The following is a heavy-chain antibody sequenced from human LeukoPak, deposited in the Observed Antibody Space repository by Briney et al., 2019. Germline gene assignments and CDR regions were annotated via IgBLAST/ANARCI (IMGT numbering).Heavy chain of an antibody. J-gene: IGHJ4*02. CDR3: AKDRLDTAMVN. CDR1: GFTFANYA. CDR2: ISGSGGST. Sequence: GGSLRLSCVASGFTFANYAMSWVRQAPGKGLEWVSVISGSGGSTYYADSVKGRFTISRDNSKNTLYLQMNSLRAEDTAVYYCAKDRLDTAMVNWGQGTLVTVSS. V-gene: IGHV3-23*01. D-gene: IGHD5-18*01.